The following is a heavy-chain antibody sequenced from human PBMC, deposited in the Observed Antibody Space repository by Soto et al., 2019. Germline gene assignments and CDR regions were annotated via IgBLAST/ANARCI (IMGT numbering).Heavy chain of an antibody. J-gene: IGHJ5*02. CDR2: ISSGGTYT. CDR1: GFTFISYG. D-gene: IGHD2-15*01. Sequence: AWGSLRLSCAASGFTFISYGIHFFRQFPGKGLVWVSRISSGGTYTNYADSVKGRFTISRDSARNTLFLQMNYLTGEDTAVYYCARTFVDGMAGFGPWGQGTLVTVSS. V-gene: IGHV3-74*01. CDR3: ARTFVDGMAGFGP.